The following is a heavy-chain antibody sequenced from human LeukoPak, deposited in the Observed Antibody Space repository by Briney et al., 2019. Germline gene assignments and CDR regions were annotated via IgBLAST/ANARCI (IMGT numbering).Heavy chain of an antibody. D-gene: IGHD2-15*01. CDR1: GFTFSGSA. V-gene: IGHV3-73*01. CDR2: IRSTANGYAT. CDR3: AKARYCSGGSCFPQLTPDY. J-gene: IGHJ4*02. Sequence: GGSLRLSCAASGFTFSGSALHWVRQASGKGLEWVGRIRSTANGYATAYAASVKGRFTISRDDSKNTAYLQMDSLKTEDTAVYYCAKARYCSGGSCFPQLTPDYWGQGTLVTVSS.